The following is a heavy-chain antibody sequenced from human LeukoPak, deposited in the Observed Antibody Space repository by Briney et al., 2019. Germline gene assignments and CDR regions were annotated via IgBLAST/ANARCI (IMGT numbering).Heavy chain of an antibody. CDR3: ARSRYGDPSRGRDDAFDI. CDR1: GGSISSSSYY. J-gene: IGHJ3*02. Sequence: SETLSLTCTVSGGSISSSSYYWGWIRQPPGKGLEWIGSIYYSGSTYYNPSLKSRVTISVDTSKNQFSLKLSSVTAADTAVYYCARSRYGDPSRGRDDAFDIWGQGTMVTVSS. CDR2: IYYSGST. V-gene: IGHV4-39*01. D-gene: IGHD4-17*01.